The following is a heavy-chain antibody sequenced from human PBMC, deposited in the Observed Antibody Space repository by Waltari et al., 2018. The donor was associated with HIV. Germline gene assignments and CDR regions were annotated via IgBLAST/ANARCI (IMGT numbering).Heavy chain of an antibody. CDR2: IYSGDST. D-gene: IGHD5-12*01. CDR1: GFTVSRND. CDR3: ARDRGFSGYGGMDV. V-gene: IGHV3-53*01. Sequence: EVQLVESGGGWMQPGGSLILSCAASGFTVSRNDMSWVRQAPGKGLEWVSIIYSGDSTFYADSVKGRFIVSRDKSKNTLFLQMNSLRAEDTAVYYCARDRGFSGYGGMDVWGHGTTVTVSS. J-gene: IGHJ6*02.